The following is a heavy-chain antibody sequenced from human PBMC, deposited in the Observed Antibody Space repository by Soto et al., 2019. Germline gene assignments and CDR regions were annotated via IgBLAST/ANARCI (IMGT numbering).Heavy chain of an antibody. V-gene: IGHV4-59*01. CDR2: VYYSGST. D-gene: IGHD3-22*01. Sequence: ETLSLTCPVSGASISSSYWSWIRQSPGKGLEWIGYVYYSGSTNYNPSLKSRVTISVDTSKNQFSLKLSSVTAADTAVYYCATGYYDSSGQSNTFDIWGQGTMVTV. CDR1: GASISSSY. J-gene: IGHJ3*02. CDR3: ATGYYDSSGQSNTFDI.